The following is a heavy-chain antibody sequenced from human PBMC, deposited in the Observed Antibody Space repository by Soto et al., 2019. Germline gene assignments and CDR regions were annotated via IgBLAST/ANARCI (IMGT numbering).Heavy chain of an antibody. CDR3: TRHESYGDYVDYYYYGMDV. V-gene: IGHV3-73*01. CDR1: GFTFSGSA. Sequence: GGSLRLSCAASGFTFSGSAMHWVRQASGKGLEWVGRIRSKANSYATAYAASVKGRFTISRDDSKNTAYLQMNSLKTEDTAVYYCTRHESYGDYVDYYYYGMDVWGQGTTVTVSS. D-gene: IGHD4-17*01. J-gene: IGHJ6*02. CDR2: IRSKANSYAT.